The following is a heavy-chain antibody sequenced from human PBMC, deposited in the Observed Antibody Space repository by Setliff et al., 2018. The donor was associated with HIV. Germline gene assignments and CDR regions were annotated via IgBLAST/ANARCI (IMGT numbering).Heavy chain of an antibody. D-gene: IGHD4-17*01. CDR1: GGSITSGSDY. J-gene: IGHJ4*02. Sequence: PSETLSLTCTVSGGSITSGSDYWSWIRQPAGEGLEWIGHIHVSGTTNYNPSLKSRVTISIDTSKHQFSLKLTSVTAADTAVYYCARQTTVVRSFDYWGQGALVTVSS. V-gene: IGHV4-61*09. CDR2: IHVSGTT. CDR3: ARQTTVVRSFDY.